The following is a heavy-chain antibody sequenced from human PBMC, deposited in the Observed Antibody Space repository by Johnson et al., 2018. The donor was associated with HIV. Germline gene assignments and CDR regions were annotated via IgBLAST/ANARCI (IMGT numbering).Heavy chain of an antibody. CDR1: GFTFSDYY. D-gene: IGHD1-1*01. Sequence: QMLLVESVGGLVKPGGSLRLSCAASGFTFSDYYMSLIRQAPGKGLEWVSYISSSGSTIYYADSVKGRFTISRDNAKNSLYLQMNSLRAEDTAVYYCARVLGTSDAFDIWGQGTMVTVSS. CDR3: ARVLGTSDAFDI. CDR2: ISSSGSTI. J-gene: IGHJ3*02. V-gene: IGHV3-11*04.